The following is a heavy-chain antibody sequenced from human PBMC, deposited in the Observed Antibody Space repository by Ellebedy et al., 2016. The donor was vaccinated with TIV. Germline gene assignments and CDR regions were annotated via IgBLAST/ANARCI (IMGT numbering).Heavy chain of an antibody. J-gene: IGHJ5*02. Sequence: AASVKVSCKASGYTFTSYYMHWVRQAPGQGLEWMGIINPSGGSTSYAQKLQGRVTVTRDTSTSTVYMELSSLRSEDTAVYYCARGPYYYGSGRGWFDPWGQGTLVTVSS. CDR2: INPSGGST. CDR3: ARGPYYYGSGRGWFDP. CDR1: GYTFTSYY. D-gene: IGHD3-10*01. V-gene: IGHV1-46*04.